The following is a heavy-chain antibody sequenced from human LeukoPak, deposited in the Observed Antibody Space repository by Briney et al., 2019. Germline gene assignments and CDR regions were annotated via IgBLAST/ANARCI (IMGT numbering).Heavy chain of an antibody. CDR1: GGSFSGYY. Sequence: PSETLSLTCGVYGGSFSGYYWSWIRQPPGKGLEWIGEINHSGSTNYNPSLKSRVTISVDTSKNQFSLKLSSVTAADTAVYYCARTGNYYYMDVWGKGTTVTVSS. V-gene: IGHV4-34*01. D-gene: IGHD1-1*01. CDR2: INHSGST. CDR3: ARTGNYYYMDV. J-gene: IGHJ6*03.